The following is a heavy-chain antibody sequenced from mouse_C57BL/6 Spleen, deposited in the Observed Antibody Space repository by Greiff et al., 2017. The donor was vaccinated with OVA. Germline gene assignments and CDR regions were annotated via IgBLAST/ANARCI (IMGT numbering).Heavy chain of an antibody. D-gene: IGHD6-5*01. CDR2: ISSGSSTI. V-gene: IGHV5-17*01. Sequence: EVHLVESGGGLVKPGGSLKLSCAASGFTFSDYGMHWVRQAPEKGLEWVAYISSGSSTIYYADTVKGRYTISRDNAKNTLFLQMTSLRSEDTAMYYCAKALFAMDYWGQGTSVTVSS. J-gene: IGHJ4*01. CDR1: GFTFSDYG. CDR3: AKALFAMDY.